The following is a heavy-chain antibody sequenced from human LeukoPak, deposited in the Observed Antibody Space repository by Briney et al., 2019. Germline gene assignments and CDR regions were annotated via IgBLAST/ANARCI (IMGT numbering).Heavy chain of an antibody. Sequence: GGSLRLSCAASGFTFSSYSMNWVRQAPGKGLEWVSYISSSSSTIYYADSVKGRFTISRDNAKNSLYLQMNSLRAEDTAVYYCARSTIAVAGTPFDYWGQGTLVTVSS. D-gene: IGHD6-19*01. CDR3: ARSTIAVAGTPFDY. CDR2: ISSSSSTI. J-gene: IGHJ4*02. CDR1: GFTFSSYS. V-gene: IGHV3-48*01.